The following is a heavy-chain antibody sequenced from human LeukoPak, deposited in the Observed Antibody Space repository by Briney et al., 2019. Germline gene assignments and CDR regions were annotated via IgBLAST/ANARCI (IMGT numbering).Heavy chain of an antibody. V-gene: IGHV1-2*06. Sequence: ASAKVSCKASRYIFTGFNFHWVRQAPGQGLEWMGRINADSGGTDLAQKFQGRITMTRDTSVSTTYMELTGPISDDTAIYYCARQADYLDNSGHYYVGGLNPWGRGTLVTVSS. CDR3: ARQADYLDNSGHYYVGGLNP. J-gene: IGHJ5*02. CDR2: INADSGGT. CDR1: RYIFTGFN. D-gene: IGHD3-22*01.